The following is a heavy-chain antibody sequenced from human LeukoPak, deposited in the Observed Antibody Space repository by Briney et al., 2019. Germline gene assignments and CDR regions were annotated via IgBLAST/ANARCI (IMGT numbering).Heavy chain of an antibody. Sequence: PGGSLRLSCAASGFTFSGYAMSWVRQAPGKGPEWVSAITDSGGATYYADSVKGRFTISRDNSGNTLYLQMNSLRAEDTALYYCAKGPYSSRCDGFDTWGQGTMITVSS. CDR1: GFTFSGYA. D-gene: IGHD6-13*01. V-gene: IGHV3-23*01. J-gene: IGHJ3*02. CDR3: AKGPYSSRCDGFDT. CDR2: ITDSGGAT.